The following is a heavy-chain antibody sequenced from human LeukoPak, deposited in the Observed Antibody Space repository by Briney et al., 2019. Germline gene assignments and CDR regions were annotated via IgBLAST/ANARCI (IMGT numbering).Heavy chain of an antibody. D-gene: IGHD2-8*01. J-gene: IGHJ4*02. CDR2: IIPVVGVT. CDR1: GGSFSSYA. CDR3: STLDVSRIDY. V-gene: IGHV1-69*04. Sequence: ASVKVSCKASGGSFSSYAISWVRQAPGQGLEWMGRIIPVVGVTDHAQKFQGRLTITADTSMSTLYMELSSLRSEDTAVYYCSTLDVSRIDYWGQGTLVTVSS.